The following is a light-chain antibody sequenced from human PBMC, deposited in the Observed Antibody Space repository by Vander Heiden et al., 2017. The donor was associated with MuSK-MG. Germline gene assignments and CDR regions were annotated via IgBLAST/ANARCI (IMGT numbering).Light chain of an antibody. Sequence: QSALTQPRSVSGSPGQSVTISCTGTSSDVGGFNFVSWYQQHPGKAPKLRSYEGSKRPSGVPDRFSGSKSGNTASLTISGLQAEDEADYDGCSYAGSDTFGVIFGGGTKLTVL. CDR1: SSDVGGFNF. CDR2: EGS. V-gene: IGLV2-11*01. J-gene: IGLJ2*01. CDR3: CSYAGSDTFGVI.